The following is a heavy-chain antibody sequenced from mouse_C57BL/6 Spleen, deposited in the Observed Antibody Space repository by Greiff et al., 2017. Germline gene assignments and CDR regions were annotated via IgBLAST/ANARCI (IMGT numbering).Heavy chain of an antibody. Sequence: QVQLQQSGAELVRPGTSVKLSCKASGYTFTSYWMHWVKQRPGQGLEWIGVIDPSDSYTNYNQKFKGKATLTVDTSSSTAYMQLSSLTSEDSAVYYCARPPITTVVARDAMDYWGQGTSVTVSS. CDR3: ARPPITTVVARDAMDY. CDR2: IDPSDSYT. D-gene: IGHD1-1*01. V-gene: IGHV1-59*01. CDR1: GYTFTSYW. J-gene: IGHJ4*01.